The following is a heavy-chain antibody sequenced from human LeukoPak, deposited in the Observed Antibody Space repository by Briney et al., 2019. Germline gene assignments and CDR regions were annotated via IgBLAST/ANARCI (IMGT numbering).Heavy chain of an antibody. CDR3: ARAAAGTGNDAFDI. D-gene: IGHD6-13*01. J-gene: IGHJ3*02. V-gene: IGHV7-4-1*02. Sequence: GASVKVSCKASGYTFTSYAMNWVRQAPGQGLEWMGWINTNTGNPTYAQGFTGRFVFSLDTSVSTAYLQISSLKAEDTAVYYCARAAAGTGNDAFDIWGQGTMVTVSS. CDR2: INTNTGNP. CDR1: GYTFTSYA.